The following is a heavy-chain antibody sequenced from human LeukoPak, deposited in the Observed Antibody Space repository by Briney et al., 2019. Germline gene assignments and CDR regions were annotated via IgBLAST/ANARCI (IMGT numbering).Heavy chain of an antibody. V-gene: IGHV3-23*01. Sequence: PGGSLRLSCAVSGFTFSSYAMSWVRQAPGKGLEWVSAISGSGGSTYYADSVKGRFTISRDNSKNTLYLQMNSLRAEDTAVYYCAKGRGYNFDYFDYWGQGTLVTVSS. D-gene: IGHD5-24*01. CDR2: ISGSGGST. CDR1: GFTFSSYA. CDR3: AKGRGYNFDYFDY. J-gene: IGHJ4*02.